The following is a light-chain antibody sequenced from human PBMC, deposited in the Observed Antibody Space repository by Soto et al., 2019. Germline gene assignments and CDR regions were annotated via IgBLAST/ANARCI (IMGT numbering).Light chain of an antibody. CDR1: QDIGSW. CDR3: QQYNSFPWT. J-gene: IGKJ1*01. V-gene: IGKV1-5*01. Sequence: DIQMTQSPSTLSASVGDTVTITCLASQDIGSWLAWFQQKPGRAPKLLIYAASSLQSGVPPRFNGSRSETEFTLTIRNLQPDDFATYYCQQYNSFPWTCGLGTKVDIK. CDR2: AAS.